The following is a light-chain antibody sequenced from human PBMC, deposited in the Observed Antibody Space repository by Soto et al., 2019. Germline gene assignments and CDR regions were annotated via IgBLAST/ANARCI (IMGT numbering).Light chain of an antibody. CDR2: EVS. CDR1: SSDVGSYKL. CDR3: CSYAGTSTHTV. Sequence: QSALTQPASVCGSPGQSITISCTGTSSDVGSYKLVSWYQQHPGKAPKLMISEVSKRPSGISDRFSGSKSGSTAFLTISGLQAEDEADYYCCSYAGTSTHTVFGGGTQLTVL. V-gene: IGLV2-23*02. J-gene: IGLJ7*01.